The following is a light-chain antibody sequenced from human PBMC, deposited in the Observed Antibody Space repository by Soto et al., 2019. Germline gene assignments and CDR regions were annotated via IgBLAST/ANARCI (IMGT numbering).Light chain of an antibody. CDR1: SSDVGGYNY. CDR2: DVS. J-gene: IGLJ1*01. CDR3: SSYTTSSTYV. Sequence: QSALTQPASVSGSPGQSITISCTGTSSDVGGYNYVSWHQQHPGKVPKLMIYDVSYRPSGVSNRFSGSKSGNTAYLTIYRLQAEDEADYYCSSYTTSSTYVFGTGTKVTVL. V-gene: IGLV2-14*01.